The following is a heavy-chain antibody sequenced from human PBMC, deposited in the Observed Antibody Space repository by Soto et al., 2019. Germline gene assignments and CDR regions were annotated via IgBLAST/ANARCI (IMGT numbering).Heavy chain of an antibody. Sequence: PGGSLRLSCAASGFTFNTAWMNWVRQTPGKGLEWVGRIKSKNNGGTIDYAAPVKGRFTISRDDSKNTLYLQMNSLKTEDTAVYYCTTAYPFYDSSGYYPNFDYWGQGTLGTVS. CDR3: TTAYPFYDSSGYYPNFDY. V-gene: IGHV3-15*07. D-gene: IGHD3-22*01. J-gene: IGHJ4*02. CDR2: IKSKNNGGTI. CDR1: GFTFNTAW.